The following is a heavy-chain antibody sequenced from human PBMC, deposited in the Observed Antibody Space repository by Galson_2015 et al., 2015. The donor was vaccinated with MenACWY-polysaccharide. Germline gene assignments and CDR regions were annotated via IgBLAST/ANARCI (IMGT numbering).Heavy chain of an antibody. V-gene: IGHV3-23*01. CDR3: ANALVVVVTNDY. Sequence: SLRLSCAASGFTFSSYAMSWVRQAPGKGLEWVSAISGSGRRKYSADSMKGRFTISRDNSKNTLYLQMDSLRAEDTAVCYCANALVVVVTNDYWGQGTLVTVSS. CDR1: GFTFSSYA. J-gene: IGHJ4*02. CDR2: ISGSGRRK. D-gene: IGHD3-22*01.